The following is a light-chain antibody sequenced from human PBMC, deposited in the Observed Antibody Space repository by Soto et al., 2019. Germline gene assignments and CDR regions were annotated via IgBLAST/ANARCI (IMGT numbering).Light chain of an antibody. CDR2: GAS. J-gene: IGKJ1*01. V-gene: IGKV3-15*01. CDR1: QSVSSN. CDR3: QQYNNRVT. Sequence: EIVMTQSPATLSVSPGERATLSCRASQSVSSNLAWYQQKPDQAPRLLIYGASTRATGIPARFSGSGSGTEFTLTISSLQSEDFAVYYCQQYNNRVTFGQGTKVEIK.